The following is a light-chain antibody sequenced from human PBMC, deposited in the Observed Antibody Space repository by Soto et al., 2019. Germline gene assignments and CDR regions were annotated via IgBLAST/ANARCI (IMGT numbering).Light chain of an antibody. V-gene: IGLV2-8*01. Sequence: QSALTQPPSASGSPGQSVTISCTGTSSDVGGYNYVSWYQHHPGKAPKLMIYEVSKRPSGVPDRFSGSKSGTTASLTVSGLQAEDEADYYCSSYAGSDNLVFGGGTKLTVL. J-gene: IGLJ2*01. CDR2: EVS. CDR1: SSDVGGYNY. CDR3: SSYAGSDNLV.